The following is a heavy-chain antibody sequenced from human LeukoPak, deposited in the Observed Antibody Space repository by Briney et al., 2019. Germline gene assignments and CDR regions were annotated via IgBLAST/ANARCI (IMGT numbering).Heavy chain of an antibody. V-gene: IGHV3-9*01. J-gene: IGHJ5*01. CDR2: ISWNSGTI. D-gene: IGHD3-9*01. Sequence: PGGSLRLSCAASGFTFDDYAMQWVRQAPGKGLEWVSGISWNSGTIGSADSVKGRFTISRDNAKNSLYLQMNSLRAEDPALYYCPKNSVPGYDFLPGLVNSGGKETLVTVS. CDR1: GFTFDDYA. CDR3: PKNSVPGYDFLPGLVNS.